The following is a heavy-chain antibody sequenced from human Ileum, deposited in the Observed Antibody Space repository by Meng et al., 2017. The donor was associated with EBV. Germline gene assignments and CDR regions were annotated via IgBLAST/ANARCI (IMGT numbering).Heavy chain of an antibody. J-gene: IGHJ4*02. CDR3: ARSIVVVPAAIYY. V-gene: IGHV4-39*01. CDR2: IYYSGST. D-gene: IGHD2-2*01. Sequence: LQGSHPGLETTSATLSLTGTVSGGSISSSSYYWGWIRQPPGKGLEWIGSIYYSGSTYYNPSLKSRVTISVDTSKNQFSLKLSSVTAADTAVYYCARSIVVVPAAIYYWGQGTLVTVSS. CDR1: GGSISSSSYY.